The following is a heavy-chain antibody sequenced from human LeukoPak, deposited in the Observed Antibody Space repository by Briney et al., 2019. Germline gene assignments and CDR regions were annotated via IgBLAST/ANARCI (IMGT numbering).Heavy chain of an antibody. CDR2: ISSGSGGTT. Sequence: SGGSLRLSCAASGFTFSSYGISWVRQAPGKGLEWVSGISSGSGGTTYYADSVKGRFTISRDNSKNTLYLQMNSLRAEDTAVYYCAKRTSGSSGYDYWGQGTLVTVYS. D-gene: IGHD5-12*01. CDR3: AKRTSGSSGYDY. J-gene: IGHJ4*02. V-gene: IGHV3-23*01. CDR1: GFTFSSYG.